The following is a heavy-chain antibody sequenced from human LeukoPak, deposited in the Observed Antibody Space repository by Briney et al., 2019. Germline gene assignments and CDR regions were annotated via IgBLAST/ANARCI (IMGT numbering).Heavy chain of an antibody. D-gene: IGHD3-3*01. Sequence: PSETLSLTCAVYGGSFSAYYWSWIRQPPGKGLEWIGEINHSGSTNYNPSLKSRVTISVDTSKNQFSLKLSSVTAADTAVYYCARGKGGITIFGVVTSPRYYFDYWGQGTLVTVSS. CDR1: GGSFSAYY. CDR3: ARGKGGITIFGVVTSPRYYFDY. V-gene: IGHV4-34*01. CDR2: INHSGST. J-gene: IGHJ4*02.